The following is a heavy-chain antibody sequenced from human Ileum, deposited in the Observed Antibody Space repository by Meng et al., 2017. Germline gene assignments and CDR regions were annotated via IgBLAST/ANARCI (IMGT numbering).Heavy chain of an antibody. CDR2: IKEDGSEK. V-gene: IGHV3-7*01. CDR3: ARTYYDFLSGYYSSSYYGVDV. CDR1: GFTFSDHF. J-gene: IGHJ6*02. Sequence: GGSLRLSCAVSGFTFSDHFIDWVRQAPGKGLEWVANIKEDGSEKYYVDSVKGRFTISRDNAKNSLYLQMNSLRAEDTALYYCARTYYDFLSGYYSSSYYGVDVWGQGTTVTVSS. D-gene: IGHD3-3*01.